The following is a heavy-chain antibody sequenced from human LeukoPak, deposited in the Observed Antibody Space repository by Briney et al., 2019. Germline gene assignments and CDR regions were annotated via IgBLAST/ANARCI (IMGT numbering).Heavy chain of an antibody. CDR1: AITFSNSW. CDR2: IKQDGSET. D-gene: IGHD3/OR15-3a*01. J-gene: IGHJ4*02. Sequence: PGGSLRLSCTASAITFSNSWMSWVRQAPGKGLEWVANIKQDGSETNYVDSVKGRFTISRDNAKNSLFLQMNSLRGEDTAVYYCVRDRMWTLPFDYWGQGTLVTVSS. CDR3: VRDRMWTLPFDY. V-gene: IGHV3-7*01.